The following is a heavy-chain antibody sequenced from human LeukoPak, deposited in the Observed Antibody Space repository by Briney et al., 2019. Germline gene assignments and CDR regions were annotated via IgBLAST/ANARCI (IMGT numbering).Heavy chain of an antibody. Sequence: SEALSLTCTVSGGSINNYYWSWIRQPAGKGLEWIGRIYTSGSTNYNPSLKSRVTMSVDTSRNHFSLKLSSVTAADTAVYYCARAGYSYGSAFDYWGQGTRVTVSS. CDR1: GGSINNYY. CDR2: IYTSGST. D-gene: IGHD5-18*01. CDR3: ARAGYSYGSAFDY. J-gene: IGHJ4*02. V-gene: IGHV4-4*07.